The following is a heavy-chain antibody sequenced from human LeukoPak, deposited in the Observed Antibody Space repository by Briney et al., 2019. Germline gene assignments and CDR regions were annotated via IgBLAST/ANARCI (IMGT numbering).Heavy chain of an antibody. CDR2: IYYSGST. CDR1: GGSISSSSYY. D-gene: IGHD6-19*01. J-gene: IGHJ4*02. V-gene: IGHV4-39*07. Sequence: SETLSLTCTVSGGSISSSSYYWGWIRQPPGKGLEWIGSIYYSGSTYYNPSLKSRVTISVDTSKNQFSLKLSSVTAADTAVYYCARVSKPGYSSGWYEDYWGQGTLVTVSS. CDR3: ARVSKPGYSSGWYEDY.